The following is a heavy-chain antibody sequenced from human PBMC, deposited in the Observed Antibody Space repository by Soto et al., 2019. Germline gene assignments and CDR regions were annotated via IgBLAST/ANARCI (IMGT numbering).Heavy chain of an antibody. CDR2: INPNSGGT. CDR3: ARGMVSYCSGGSCDWFDP. CDR1: GYTFTGYY. J-gene: IGHJ5*02. V-gene: IGHV1-2*04. Sequence: ASVKVSCKASGYTFTGYYMHWVRQAPGQGLEWMGWINPNSGGTNYAQKFQGWVTMTRDTSISTAYMELSRLRSDDTAVYYCARGMVSYCSGGSCDWFDPWGQGTLVTVSS. D-gene: IGHD2-15*01.